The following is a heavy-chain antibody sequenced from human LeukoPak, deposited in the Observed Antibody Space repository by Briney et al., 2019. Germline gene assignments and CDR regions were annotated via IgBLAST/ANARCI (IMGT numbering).Heavy chain of an antibody. Sequence: GGSLRLSCAASGFTFSTYGMHWVRQAPGKGLEYVSANSSNGGSTYYANSVKGRFTISRDNSKNTLYLQMNSLRAEDTAVYYCASRDYYDSSGYPDAFDIWGQGTMVIVSS. J-gene: IGHJ3*02. CDR2: NSSNGGST. CDR3: ASRDYYDSSGYPDAFDI. V-gene: IGHV3-64*01. D-gene: IGHD3-22*01. CDR1: GFTFSTYG.